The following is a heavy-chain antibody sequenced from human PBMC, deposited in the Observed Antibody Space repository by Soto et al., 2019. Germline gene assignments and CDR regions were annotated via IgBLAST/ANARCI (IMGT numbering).Heavy chain of an antibody. J-gene: IGHJ6*02. Sequence: PGGSLRLSCAASGFTVSSNYMSWVRQAPGKGLEWVSVIYSGGSTYYADSVKGRFTISRDNSKNTLYLQMNSLRAEDTAVYYCARDLGVTAAISYGMDVWGQGTTVTVYS. CDR3: ARDLGVTAAISYGMDV. D-gene: IGHD2-2*02. CDR2: IYSGGST. CDR1: GFTVSSNY. V-gene: IGHV3-53*01.